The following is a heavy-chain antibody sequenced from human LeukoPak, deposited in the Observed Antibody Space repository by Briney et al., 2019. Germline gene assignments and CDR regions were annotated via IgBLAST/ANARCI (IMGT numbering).Heavy chain of an antibody. CDR3: ARGDIVVVPAAIPFDY. J-gene: IGHJ4*02. D-gene: IGHD2-2*01. CDR2: IYYSGST. CDR1: GGSISSYY. Sequence: PSETLSLTCTVSGGSISSYYWSWIRQPPGKGLEWIRYIYYSGSTNYNPSLKSRVTISVDTSKNQFSLKLSSVTAADTAVYYCARGDIVVVPAAIPFDYWGQGTLVTVSS. V-gene: IGHV4-59*01.